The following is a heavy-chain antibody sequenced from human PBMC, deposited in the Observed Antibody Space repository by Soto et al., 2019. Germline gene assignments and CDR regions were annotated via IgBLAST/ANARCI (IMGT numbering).Heavy chain of an antibody. Sequence: GKGLEWVSSISSSSSYIYYADSVKGRFTISRDNAKNSLYLQMNSLRAEDTAVYYCARVNLYCSSTSCYAFVEDYWGQGTLVTVSS. CDR2: ISSSSSYI. V-gene: IGHV3-21*01. J-gene: IGHJ4*02. D-gene: IGHD2-2*01. CDR3: ARVNLYCSSTSCYAFVEDY.